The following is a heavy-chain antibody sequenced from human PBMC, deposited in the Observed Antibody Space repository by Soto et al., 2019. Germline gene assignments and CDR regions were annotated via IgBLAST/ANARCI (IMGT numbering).Heavy chain of an antibody. J-gene: IGHJ6*02. CDR1: GFTFSSYA. CDR2: ISGSGGST. CDR3: AKDLWNYGGYGMDV. D-gene: IGHD1-7*01. V-gene: IGHV3-23*01. Sequence: EVQLLESGGGLVQPGGSLRLSCAASGFTFSSYAMSWVRQAPGKGLEWVSAISGSGGSTYYADSVKGRFTISRANSKNTLYLQMNSLRAEDTAVDYCAKDLWNYGGYGMDVWGQGTTVTVSS.